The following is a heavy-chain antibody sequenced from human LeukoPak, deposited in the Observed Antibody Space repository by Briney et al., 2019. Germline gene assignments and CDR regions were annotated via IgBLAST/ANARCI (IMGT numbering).Heavy chain of an antibody. CDR3: ATLGPNYYDSLLVPN. V-gene: IGHV1-24*01. D-gene: IGHD3-22*01. Sequence: ASVMVSCKVSGYTLTELSMHWVRQAPGKGLEWMGGFDPEDGETIYAQKFQGRVTMTEDTSTDTAYMELSSLRSEDTAVYYCATLGPNYYDSLLVPNWGQGTLVTVSS. CDR2: FDPEDGET. CDR1: GYTLTELS. J-gene: IGHJ4*02.